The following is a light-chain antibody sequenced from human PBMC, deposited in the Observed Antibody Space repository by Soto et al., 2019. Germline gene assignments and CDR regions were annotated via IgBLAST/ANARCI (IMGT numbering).Light chain of an antibody. Sequence: ENVLTQSPGTLSLSPGERVSLSCRASQRIISNYLAWYQQKPGQAPRLLMYGASSRATGIPDRFSGSGSGTDFTLTISGLEPEDFAVYYCQQYGSSPITFGQGTRLEIK. CDR3: QQYGSSPIT. V-gene: IGKV3-20*01. CDR1: QRIISNY. J-gene: IGKJ5*01. CDR2: GAS.